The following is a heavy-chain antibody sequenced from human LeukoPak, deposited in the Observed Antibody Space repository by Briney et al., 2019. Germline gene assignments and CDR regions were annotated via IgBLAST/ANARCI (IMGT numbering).Heavy chain of an antibody. CDR2: ISDDGSGT. V-gene: IGHV3-23*01. CDR1: GFTFSDYA. D-gene: IGHD1-26*01. J-gene: IGHJ4*02. CDR3: AKTGGIVGAVYFDY. Sequence: QTGGSLRLSCAASGFTFSDYAMSWVRQAPGQGLEWVSTISDDGSGTYYADSVKGRFTISRDNSKNTLYLQMNSLRAEDTAVYYCAKTGGIVGAVYFDYWGQGTLVTVSS.